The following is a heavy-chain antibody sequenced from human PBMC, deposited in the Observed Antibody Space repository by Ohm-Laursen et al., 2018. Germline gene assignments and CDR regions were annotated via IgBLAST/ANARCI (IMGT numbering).Heavy chain of an antibody. J-gene: IGHJ4*02. D-gene: IGHD6-19*01. Sequence: SVKVSCKASGGTFSSYAISWVRQAPGQGLEWVGRIIPILGIANYAQKFQGRVTITADKSTSTAYMELSSLRSEDTAVYYCARDGIEQWLYDYWGQGTLVTVSS. CDR3: ARDGIEQWLYDY. CDR2: IIPILGIA. V-gene: IGHV1-69*04. CDR1: GGTFSSYA.